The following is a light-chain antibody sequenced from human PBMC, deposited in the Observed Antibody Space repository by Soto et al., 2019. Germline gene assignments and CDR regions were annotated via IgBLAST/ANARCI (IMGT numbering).Light chain of an antibody. CDR3: QQYSNYPIT. CDR2: KAS. J-gene: IGKJ5*01. CDR1: QTISSW. Sequence: DIQMTQSPSTLSASVGDRVTITCRASQTISSWLAWYQQKPGKAPKLLIYKASTLKSGVPSRFSGIESGTEFTLSISSLQPDDFATYYCQQYSNYPITFGQGTRLEIK. V-gene: IGKV1-5*03.